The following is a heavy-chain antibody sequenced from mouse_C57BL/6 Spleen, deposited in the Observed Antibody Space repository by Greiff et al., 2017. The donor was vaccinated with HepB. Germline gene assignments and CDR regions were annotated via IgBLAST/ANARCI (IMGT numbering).Heavy chain of an antibody. CDR3: ARKSNHALDV. CDR1: GYSFTGYY. J-gene: IGHJ1*03. D-gene: IGHD2-5*01. Sequence: EVQLQQSGPELVKPGASVKISCKASGYSFTGYYMNWVKQSPEKSLEWIGEINPSTGGTTYNQKFKAKATLTVDKSSSTAYMQLKSLTSEDSAVYYCARKSNHALDVWGTGTTVTVSS. V-gene: IGHV1-42*01. CDR2: INPSTGGT.